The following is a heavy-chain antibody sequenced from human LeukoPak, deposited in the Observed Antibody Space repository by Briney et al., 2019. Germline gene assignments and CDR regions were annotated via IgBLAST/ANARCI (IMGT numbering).Heavy chain of an antibody. J-gene: IGHJ5*02. CDR2: ISYDGSKE. CDR1: GFTFSSYG. D-gene: IGHD4-11*01. Sequence: GGSLRLSCAASGFTFSSYGMHWVRQAPGKGLEWVAVISYDGSKEYYADSVKGRFTISRDKSKNTLYLLMNSLRAEDTAVYYCARGVTTERYNWIDPWGQGTLVTVSS. CDR3: ARGVTTERYNWIDP. V-gene: IGHV3-30*03.